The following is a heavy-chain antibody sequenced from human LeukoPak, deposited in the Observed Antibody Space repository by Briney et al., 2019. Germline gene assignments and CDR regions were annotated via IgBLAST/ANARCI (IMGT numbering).Heavy chain of an antibody. Sequence: AGGSLRLSCAASGFTFSSYAMSWVRQAPGKGLEWVSSMSPGSDYIYQADSMKGRFTVSRDNAKNSLYLQMDSLRADDTAVYYCASGGDFDYWGQGTLVTVSS. J-gene: IGHJ4*02. CDR3: ASGGDFDY. V-gene: IGHV3-21*01. D-gene: IGHD4-17*01. CDR1: GFTFSSYA. CDR2: MSPGSDYI.